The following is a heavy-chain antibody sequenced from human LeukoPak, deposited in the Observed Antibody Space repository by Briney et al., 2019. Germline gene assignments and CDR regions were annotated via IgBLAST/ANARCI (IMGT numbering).Heavy chain of an antibody. J-gene: IGHJ6*02. Sequence: ASVKVSCKASGYTFTTYGISWVRQAPGQGLEWMGWVGSYSGITSYAQKLQGRVTMTTDTSTSTAYMELRSLRSDDTAVYYCARGEQWLQRAYYYYGMDVWGQGTTVTVSS. CDR3: ARGEQWLQRAYYYYGMDV. V-gene: IGHV1-18*01. CDR1: GYTFTTYG. D-gene: IGHD6-19*01. CDR2: VGSYSGIT.